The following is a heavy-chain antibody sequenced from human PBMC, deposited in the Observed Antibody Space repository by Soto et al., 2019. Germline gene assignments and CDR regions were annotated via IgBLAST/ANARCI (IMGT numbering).Heavy chain of an antibody. V-gene: IGHV4-31*02. CDR3: ARDLRFRGFYGMDV. CDR1: GDSISSGDYY. J-gene: IGHJ6*02. CDR2: IYYSGST. Sequence: PSETLSLTCIVSGDSISSGDYYWSWIRQHPGKGLEWIGYIYYSGSTYYNPSLKSRVTISVDTSKNQFSLKLSSVTAADTAVYYCARDLRFRGFYGMDVWGQGTTVTVSS. D-gene: IGHD3-10*01.